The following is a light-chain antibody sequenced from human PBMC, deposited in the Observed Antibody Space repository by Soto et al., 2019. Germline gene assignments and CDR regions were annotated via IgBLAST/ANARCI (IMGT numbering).Light chain of an antibody. J-gene: IGKJ1*01. V-gene: IGKV1-5*03. CDR2: KAS. CDR3: QQYNGYSWT. Sequence: DIQMTQSPSTLSASVGERVTITCRASQSLNSWLAWFQQKPGKAPRLLIYKASNLESGVPSRFSGSGSETEYTLTISSLQPDDFATYYCQQYNGYSWTFGQGTRVEIK. CDR1: QSLNSW.